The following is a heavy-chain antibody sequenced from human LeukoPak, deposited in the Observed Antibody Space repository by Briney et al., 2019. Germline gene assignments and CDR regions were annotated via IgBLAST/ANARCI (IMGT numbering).Heavy chain of an antibody. Sequence: SETLSLTCTVSGGSISSYYWSWIRQPPGKGLEWIGYIYYSGSTNYNPSLKSRVTISVDTSKNQFSLKLSSVTAADTAVYYCARVTTYYYGSGSYSSCFDYWGQGTLVTVSS. CDR1: GGSISSYY. D-gene: IGHD3-10*01. J-gene: IGHJ4*02. V-gene: IGHV4-59*01. CDR3: ARVTTYYYGSGSYSSCFDY. CDR2: IYYSGST.